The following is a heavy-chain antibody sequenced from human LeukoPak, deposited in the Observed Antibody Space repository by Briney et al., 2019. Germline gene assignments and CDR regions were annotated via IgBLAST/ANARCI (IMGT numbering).Heavy chain of an antibody. J-gene: IGHJ4*02. V-gene: IGHV1-69*05. CDR3: ARLGQLLWFGESTGFDY. CDR1: GGTFSSYA. Sequence: ASVKVSCKASGGTFSSYAISWVRQAPGQGLEWMGGIIPIFGTANYAQKFQGRVTITTDESRSTAYMELSSLRSEDTAVYYCARLGQLLWFGESTGFDYWGQGTLVTVSS. CDR2: IIPIFGTA. D-gene: IGHD3-10*01.